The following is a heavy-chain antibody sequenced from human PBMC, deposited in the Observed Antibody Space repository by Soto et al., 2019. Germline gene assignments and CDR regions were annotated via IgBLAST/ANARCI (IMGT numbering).Heavy chain of an antibody. J-gene: IGHJ6*03. D-gene: IGHD1-7*01. CDR3: ARGYGWNYAASYHYMDV. CDR2: MNPNSGNT. V-gene: IGHV1-8*01. Sequence: VSVKGSWKAAGYGLSSYDVGLVRQATGQGLEWMGWMNPNSGNTGYAQKFQGRVTMTRNTSISTAYMELSSLRSEDTAVYYCARGYGWNYAASYHYMDVWGQGTPVTVSS. CDR1: GYGLSSYD.